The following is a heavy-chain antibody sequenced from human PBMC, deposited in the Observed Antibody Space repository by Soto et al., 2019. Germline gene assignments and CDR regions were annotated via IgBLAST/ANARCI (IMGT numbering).Heavy chain of an antibody. V-gene: IGHV3-30*03. D-gene: IGHD3-3*01. CDR1: GFTFSSYG. CDR3: ASASAVKYDFWSARDY. Sequence: GGSLRLSCAASGFTFSSYGMHWVRQAPGKGLEWVAVISYDGSNKYYADSVKGRFTVSRDNSKNTLYLQMNSLRAEDTAVYYCASASAVKYDFWSARDYWGQGT. CDR2: ISYDGSNK. J-gene: IGHJ4*02.